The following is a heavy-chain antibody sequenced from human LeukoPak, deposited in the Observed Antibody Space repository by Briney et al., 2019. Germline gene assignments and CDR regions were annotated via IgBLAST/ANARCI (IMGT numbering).Heavy chain of an antibody. V-gene: IGHV4-34*01. D-gene: IGHD3-3*01. CDR1: GGTFSDYY. CDR3: ARVPLRFLEPSDY. Sequence: PSETLSLTCAVYGGTFSDYYWSWIRQPPGKGLEWIGEINHSGSTNYNSSLKSRVTISVDTSKNQFSLKLTSVTAADTAVYYCARVPLRFLEPSDYWGQGTLVTVSS. CDR2: INHSGST. J-gene: IGHJ4*02.